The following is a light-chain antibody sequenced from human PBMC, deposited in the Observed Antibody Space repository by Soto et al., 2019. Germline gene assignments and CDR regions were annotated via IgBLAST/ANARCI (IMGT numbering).Light chain of an antibody. J-gene: IGLJ2*01. Sequence: QSVLTQPASVSGSPGQSITISCTGTSSDVGGYNYVSWYQQHPGKAPKLMIYDVSNRPSGVSYRFSGSKSGNTASLTISGLQAEDEADYYCSSYTSSSTLNVVFGGGTQLTVL. CDR1: SSDVGGYNY. V-gene: IGLV2-14*01. CDR2: DVS. CDR3: SSYTSSSTLNVV.